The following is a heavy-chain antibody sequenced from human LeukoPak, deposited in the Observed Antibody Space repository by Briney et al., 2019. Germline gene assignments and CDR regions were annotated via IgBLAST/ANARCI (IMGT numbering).Heavy chain of an antibody. CDR1: GFTFSNYG. CDR2: ISYDGSNI. V-gene: IGHV3-30*18. Sequence: GGSLRLSCAASGFTFSNYGMHWVRQAPGKGLEWVAFISYDGSNIYYVASVEGRFTISRDNSKNTLSLQMNSLRVEDTAVYYCAKVMPPGRILFYSYYMDVRGRGTTVTVSS. J-gene: IGHJ6*03. D-gene: IGHD2-15*01. CDR3: AKVMPPGRILFYSYYMDV.